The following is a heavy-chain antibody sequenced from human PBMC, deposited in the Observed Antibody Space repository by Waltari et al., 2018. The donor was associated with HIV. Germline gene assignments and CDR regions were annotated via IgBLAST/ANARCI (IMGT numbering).Heavy chain of an antibody. CDR3: AKDPPYSSGWFDY. J-gene: IGHJ4*02. CDR2: IRYDGSKK. D-gene: IGHD6-19*01. Sequence: QVQLVESGGGVVQPGGSLRLSCAAPGFTFSSYVMHWVRRATGKGLEWVSFIRYDGSKKDYADSVKGRFTISRDNSKNTLYLQMNSLRAEDTAGYYCAKDPPYSSGWFDYWGQGTLVTVSS. CDR1: GFTFSSYV. V-gene: IGHV3-30*02.